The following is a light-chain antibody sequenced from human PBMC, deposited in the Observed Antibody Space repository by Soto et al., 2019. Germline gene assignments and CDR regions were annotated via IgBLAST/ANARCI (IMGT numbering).Light chain of an antibody. CDR1: SSDVGAFNY. Sequence: QSVLTQPASVSGSPGQSISISCIGTSSDVGAFNYVSWYQHHPGKAPQLIIYDVASRPSGVSNRFSASKSGNTASLTISGLQAEGEADYYCSSYTTRNTEVFGTGTKVTVL. CDR2: DVA. CDR3: SSYTTRNTEV. V-gene: IGLV2-14*03. J-gene: IGLJ1*01.